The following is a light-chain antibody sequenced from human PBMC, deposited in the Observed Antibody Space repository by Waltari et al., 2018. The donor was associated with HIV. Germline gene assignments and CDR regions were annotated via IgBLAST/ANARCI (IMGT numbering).Light chain of an antibody. CDR2: LGS. Sequence: DIVMTQSPLSLPVIPGVPASISCRSSQSLLHSTGKNYLDWYLQKPGQSPQLLIYLGSNRASGVPDRFSGSGSGTDFTLKISRVQAEDVGVYYCMQALQTPRTFGQGTKVEIK. CDR3: MQALQTPRT. V-gene: IGKV2-28*01. CDR1: QSLLHSTGKNY. J-gene: IGKJ1*01.